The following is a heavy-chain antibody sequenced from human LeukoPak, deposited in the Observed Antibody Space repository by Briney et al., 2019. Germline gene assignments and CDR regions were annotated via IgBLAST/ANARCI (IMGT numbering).Heavy chain of an antibody. V-gene: IGHV4-59*01. J-gene: IGHJ4*02. CDR2: IYYSGST. D-gene: IGHD5-12*01. Sequence: SETLSLTCTVSGGSISSYYWSWIRQPPGKGLEWIGYIYYSGSTNYNPSLKSRVTISVDTSKNQFSLKLSSVTAADTAVYYCARGQGHRGYSGYDSPYWGQGTLVTVSS. CDR3: ARGQGHRGYSGYDSPY. CDR1: GGSISSYY.